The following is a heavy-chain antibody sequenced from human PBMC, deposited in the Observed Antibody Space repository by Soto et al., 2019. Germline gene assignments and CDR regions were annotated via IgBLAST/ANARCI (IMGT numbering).Heavy chain of an antibody. CDR2: ISYDGSNK. CDR1: GFMFSSNG. V-gene: IGHV3-30*18. CDR3: AKADYDILTAQDYYGMDV. D-gene: IGHD3-9*01. J-gene: IGHJ6*02. Sequence: PGGSLRLSCAASGFMFSSNGMHWIRQAPGKGLEWVAVISYDGSNKYYADSVKGRFTISRDNSKNTVYLQMNSLRAEDTAVYYCAKADYDILTAQDYYGMDVWGQGTTVTVSS.